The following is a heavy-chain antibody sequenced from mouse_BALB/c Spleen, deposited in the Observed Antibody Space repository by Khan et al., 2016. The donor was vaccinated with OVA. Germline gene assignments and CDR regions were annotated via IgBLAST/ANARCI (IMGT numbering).Heavy chain of an antibody. J-gene: IGHJ4*01. CDR1: GDSITSGY. D-gene: IGHD1-3*01. CDR3: ARSGFYAMDY. V-gene: IGHV3-8*02. CDR2: ITYSGST. Sequence: EVKLEESGPSLVKPSQTLSLTCSVSGDSITSGYWNWIRKFPGNKLEFMGYITYSGSTYYNPSLKSRISITRDTSKNQYYLQLNSVTTEDTATYYCARSGFYAMDYWGQGTSVTVSS.